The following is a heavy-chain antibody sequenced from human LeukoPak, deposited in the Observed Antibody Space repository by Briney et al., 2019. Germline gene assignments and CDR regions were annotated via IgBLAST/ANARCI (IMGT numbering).Heavy chain of an antibody. CDR1: GFTFDDYA. Sequence: GGSLRLSCAASGFTFDDYAMHWVRQAPGKGLEWVSGISWNSGSIGYADSVKGRFTISRDNAKNSLYLQMNSLRAEDMALYYCAKDLVGDFWSGYYPAFDIWGQGTMVTVSS. CDR2: ISWNSGSI. J-gene: IGHJ3*02. V-gene: IGHV3-9*03. CDR3: AKDLVGDFWSGYYPAFDI. D-gene: IGHD3-3*01.